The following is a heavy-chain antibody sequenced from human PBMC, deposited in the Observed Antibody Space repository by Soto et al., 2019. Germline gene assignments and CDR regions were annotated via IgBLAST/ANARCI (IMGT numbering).Heavy chain of an antibody. V-gene: IGHV2-5*02. CDR2: VYWDDDK. Sequence: QITLNESGPALVKPTQTLTLTCTFSGFSLNTRDVGVGWIRQPPGKALEWLGVVYWDDDKTYSPSLKSRLTITKDTPKNPVVLRMTKMDPVDTATYYGAPCRGGVASCWGQGTLVTVSS. CDR1: GFSLNTRDVG. D-gene: IGHD3-16*01. CDR3: APCRGGVASC. J-gene: IGHJ4*02.